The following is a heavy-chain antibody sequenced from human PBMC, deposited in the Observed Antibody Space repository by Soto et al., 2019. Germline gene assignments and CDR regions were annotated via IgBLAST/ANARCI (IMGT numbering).Heavy chain of an antibody. CDR3: ARGNHRWLQLWYFDL. D-gene: IGHD5-12*01. CDR1: GGTFSSYT. V-gene: IGHV1-69*12. CDR2: SIPIFGTA. Sequence: QVQLVQSGAEVKKPGSSVTVSRKASGGTFSSYTISWVRQAPGQGLEWMGGSIPIFGTANYAQKFQGRVTITADESTSTAYMELSSLRSEDTAVYYCARGNHRWLQLWYFDLWGRGTLVTVSS. J-gene: IGHJ2*01.